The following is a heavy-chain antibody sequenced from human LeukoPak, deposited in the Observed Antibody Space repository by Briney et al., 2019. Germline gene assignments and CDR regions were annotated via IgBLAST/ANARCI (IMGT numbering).Heavy chain of an antibody. CDR3: AREYSYGSSYYFDY. CDR1: GGSISSYY. J-gene: IGHJ4*02. V-gene: IGHV4-39*07. Sequence: SETLSLTCTVSGGSISSYYWGWIRQPPGKGLEWIGSIYYSGSTYYNLSLKSRVTISLDTSKNQFSLKLSSVTAADTAVYYCAREYSYGSSYYFDYWGQGTLVTVSS. D-gene: IGHD5-18*01. CDR2: IYYSGST.